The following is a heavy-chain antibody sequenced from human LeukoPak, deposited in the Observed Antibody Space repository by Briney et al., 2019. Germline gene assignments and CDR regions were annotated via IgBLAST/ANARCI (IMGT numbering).Heavy chain of an antibody. D-gene: IGHD6-13*01. CDR3: AKTGIAAAAPYFDY. CDR1: GFTFSSYA. V-gene: IGHV3-23*01. Sequence: GGSLRLSCAASGFTFSSYAMSWVRQAPGKGLECVSVISGSGGSTDYADSVKGRFTISRDNSKNTLYLQMNSLRAEDTAVYYCAKTGIAAAAPYFDYWGQGTLVTVSS. CDR2: ISGSGGST. J-gene: IGHJ4*02.